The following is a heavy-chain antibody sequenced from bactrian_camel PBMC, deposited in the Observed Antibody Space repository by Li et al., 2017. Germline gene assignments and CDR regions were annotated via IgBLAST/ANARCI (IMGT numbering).Heavy chain of an antibody. D-gene: IGHD3*01. J-gene: IGHJ4*01. CDR1: GYTYNC. CDR2: IESDGST. V-gene: IGHV3S53*01. Sequence: HVQLVESGGGSVQPGGSLRLSCSVSGYTYNCIGWFRQVPGQEREGIAGIESDGSTSYADSVKGRFSIFQDFSKNTVYLQMNSLKAEDTAMYYCAADFRLARVLNGCPVLAKGAFGDWGKG. CDR3: AADFRLARVLNGCPVLAKGAFGD.